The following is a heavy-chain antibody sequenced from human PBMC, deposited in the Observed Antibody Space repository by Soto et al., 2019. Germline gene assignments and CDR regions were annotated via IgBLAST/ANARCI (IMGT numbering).Heavy chain of an antibody. V-gene: IGHV3-30-3*01. Sequence: PGGSLRLSCAASGFTFSSYAMHWVRQAPGKGLEWVAVISYDGSNKYYADSVKGRFTISRDNSKNTLYLQMNSLRAEDTAVYYCARGGDGLMADYYYYGMDVWGQGTMVTVSS. J-gene: IGHJ6*02. CDR3: ARGGDGLMADYYYYGMDV. CDR1: GFTFSSYA. D-gene: IGHD3-16*01. CDR2: ISYDGSNK.